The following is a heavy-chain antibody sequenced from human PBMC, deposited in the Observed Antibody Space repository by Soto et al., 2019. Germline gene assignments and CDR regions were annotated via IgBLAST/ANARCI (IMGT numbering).Heavy chain of an antibody. CDR1: GGTFSSYT. CDR2: IIPILGIA. J-gene: IGHJ6*02. CDR3: ARGKIVVVAADYYYYGMDV. V-gene: IGHV1-69*02. D-gene: IGHD2-15*01. Sequence: QVQLVQSGAEVKKPGSSVKVSCKASGGTFSSYTISWGRQAPGQGLEWMGRIIPILGIANYAQKFQGRVTITADKSTSTAYMVLSSLRSEDTAVYYCARGKIVVVAADYYYYGMDVWGQGTTVTVSS.